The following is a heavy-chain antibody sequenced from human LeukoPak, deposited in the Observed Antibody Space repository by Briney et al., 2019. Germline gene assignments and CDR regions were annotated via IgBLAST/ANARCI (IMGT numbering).Heavy chain of an antibody. CDR3: ARENNPWGVDY. CDR1: GYTFTGYY. V-gene: IGHV1-2*06. Sequence: GASVKVSCKASGYTFTGYYMHWVRQAPGQGLEWMGRINPNSGGTNYSQKFQGRVTITRDTSASTAYMELSSLRSEDTAVYYCARENNPWGVDYWGQGTLVTVSS. CDR2: INPNSGGT. D-gene: IGHD1-14*01. J-gene: IGHJ4*02.